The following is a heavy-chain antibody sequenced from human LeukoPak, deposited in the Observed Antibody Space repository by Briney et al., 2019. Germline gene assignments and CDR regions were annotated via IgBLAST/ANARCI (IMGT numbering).Heavy chain of an antibody. CDR2: IYAGGST. V-gene: IGHV4-39*01. CDR1: GVSIRSSTYY. CDR3: ARLGAHDSSGYYYFGFDP. Sequence: PSETLSLTCTVSGVSIRSSTYYWGWLRQPPGKGLEWIASIYAGGSTYYNPSLKSRVTIFVDTSKNQFSLKLSSVTAADTAVYYCARLGAHDSSGYYYFGFDPWGQGTLVTVSS. D-gene: IGHD3-22*01. J-gene: IGHJ5*02.